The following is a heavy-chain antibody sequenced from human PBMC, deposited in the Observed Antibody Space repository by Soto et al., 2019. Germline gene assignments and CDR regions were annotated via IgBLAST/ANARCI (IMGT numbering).Heavy chain of an antibody. CDR3: ARVPRGYSGYDKGSFDY. Sequence: QVQLVQSGAEVKKPGASVKVSCKASGYTFTGYYMHWVRQAPGQGLEWMGRINPNSGGTNYAQKFQGRVTMTRDTSISTAYMELSRLRSDDTAVYYCARVPRGYSGYDKGSFDYWGQGTLVTVSS. V-gene: IGHV1-2*06. J-gene: IGHJ4*02. CDR1: GYTFTGYY. CDR2: INPNSGGT. D-gene: IGHD5-12*01.